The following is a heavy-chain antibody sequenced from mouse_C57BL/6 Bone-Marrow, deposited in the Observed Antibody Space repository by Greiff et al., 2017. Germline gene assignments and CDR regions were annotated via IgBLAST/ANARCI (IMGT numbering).Heavy chain of an antibody. V-gene: IGHV2-9*01. CDR3: AIYYYGSSYGGPAWFAY. J-gene: IGHJ3*01. CDR1: GFSLTSYG. CDR2: IWGGGST. D-gene: IGHD1-1*01. Sequence: VQVVESGPGLVAPSQSLSITCTVSGFSLTSYGVDWVRQPPGKGLEWLGVIWGGGSTNYNSALMSRLSISKDNSKSQVFLKMNSLQTDDTAMYYCAIYYYGSSYGGPAWFAYWGQGTLVTVSA.